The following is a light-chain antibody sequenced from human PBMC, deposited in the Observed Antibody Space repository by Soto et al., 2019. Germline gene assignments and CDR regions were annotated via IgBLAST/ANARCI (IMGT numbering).Light chain of an antibody. CDR3: HQRTNWPSIT. J-gene: IGKJ5*01. Sequence: EIVLTQSPATLSLSPGETATLSCRASQSVSNYLAWYQHKPGQAPRLLIYGASNRATGVSARISGSGSGRALSLTIISLEPEDSAVYYCHQRTNWPSITFGQGTRLEI. V-gene: IGKV3-11*02. CDR1: QSVSNY. CDR2: GAS.